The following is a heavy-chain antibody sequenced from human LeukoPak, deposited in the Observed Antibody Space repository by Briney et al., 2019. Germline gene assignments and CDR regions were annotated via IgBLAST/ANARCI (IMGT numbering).Heavy chain of an antibody. CDR2: ISYDGSNK. J-gene: IGHJ4*02. D-gene: IGHD2-15*01. CDR3: ARDRPEDIVVVVAATLDY. Sequence: GGSLRLSCAASGFTFSSYAMHWVRQAPGKGLEWVAVISYDGSNKYYADSVKGRFTISRDNSKNTLYLQMNSLRAEDTAVYYCARDRPEDIVVVVAATLDYWGQGTLVTVSS. CDR1: GFTFSSYA. V-gene: IGHV3-30*04.